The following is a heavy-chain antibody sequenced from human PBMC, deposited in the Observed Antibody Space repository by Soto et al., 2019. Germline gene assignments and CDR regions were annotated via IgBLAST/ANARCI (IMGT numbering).Heavy chain of an antibody. D-gene: IGHD1-1*01. V-gene: IGHV5-51*01. Sequence: PGESLKISCEASGYTLTNHWIGWVRQMPGKGLEWMGLIYFANSDTKYSPSFQGQDTISADKSTSTAYLQWSSLMASDTATYHCAHAIHGTTYFNWGQGTLVTVSS. CDR2: IYFANSDT. CDR1: GYTLTNHW. J-gene: IGHJ4*02. CDR3: AHAIHGTTYFN.